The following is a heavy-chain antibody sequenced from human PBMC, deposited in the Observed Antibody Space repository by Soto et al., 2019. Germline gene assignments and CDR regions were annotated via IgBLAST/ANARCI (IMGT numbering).Heavy chain of an antibody. CDR1: GGSFNGYY. D-gene: IGHD6-13*01. J-gene: IGHJ4*02. CDR2: INHSGST. V-gene: IGHV4-34*01. CDR3: ASRGAFSIAAAGTGYYFDY. Sequence: SETLSLTCAVYGGSFNGYYWSWIRQPPGKGLEWIGEINHSGSTNYNPSLKSRVTISVDTSKNQFSLKLSSVTAADTAVYYCASRGAFSIAAAGTGYYFDYWGQGTLVTVSS.